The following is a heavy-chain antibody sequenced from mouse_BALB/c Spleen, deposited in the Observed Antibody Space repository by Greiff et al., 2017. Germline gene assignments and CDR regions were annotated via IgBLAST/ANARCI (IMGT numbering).Heavy chain of an antibody. CDR1: GFTFSSFG. J-gene: IGHJ2*01. CDR2: ISSGSSTI. D-gene: IGHD2-4*01. Sequence: EVMLVESGGGLVQPGGSRKLSCAASGFTFSSFGMHWVRQAPEKGLEWVAYISSGSSTIYYADTVKGRFTISRDNPKNTLFLQMTSLRSEDTAMYYCARSPYYDYYFDYWGQGTTLTVSS. V-gene: IGHV5-17*02. CDR3: ARSPYYDYYFDY.